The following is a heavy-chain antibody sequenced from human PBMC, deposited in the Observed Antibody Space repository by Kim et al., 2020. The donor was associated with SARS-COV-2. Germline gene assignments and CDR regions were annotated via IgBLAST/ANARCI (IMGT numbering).Heavy chain of an antibody. D-gene: IGHD3-22*01. CDR1: GGTFSSSA. Sequence: SVKVSCKASGGTFSSSAFSWVRQAPGQGLEWMGGIIPLFGTSNYAQKLQGRVTITADESSSTAYMELSSLTSEDTAAYFCARDASYYDNDSGYYFDLWG. V-gene: IGHV1-69*13. CDR2: IIPLFGTS. J-gene: IGHJ4*01. CDR3: ARDASYYDNDSGYYFDL.